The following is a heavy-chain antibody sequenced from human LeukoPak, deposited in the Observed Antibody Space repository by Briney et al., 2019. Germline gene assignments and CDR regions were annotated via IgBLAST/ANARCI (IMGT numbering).Heavy chain of an antibody. CDR2: IYYSGST. D-gene: IGHD3-9*01. CDR3: ARGLRYFDWLLRDYFDY. V-gene: IGHV4-39*07. J-gene: IGHJ4*02. CDR1: GGSISSSSYY. Sequence: PSETLSLTCTVSGGSISSSSYYWGWIRQPPGKGLEWIGSIYYSGSTYYNPSLKSRVTISVDTSKNQFSLKLSSVTAADTAVYYCARGLRYFDWLLRDYFDYWGQGTLVTVSS.